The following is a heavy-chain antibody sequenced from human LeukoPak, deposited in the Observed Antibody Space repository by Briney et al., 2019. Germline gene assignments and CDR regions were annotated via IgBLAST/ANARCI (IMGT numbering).Heavy chain of an antibody. CDR3: ARRGTAMVKFDP. CDR2: IYYSGST. CDR1: GGSISSSSYY. Sequence: KSSETLSLTCTVSGGSISSSSYYWGWVRQPPGQGLEWIGSIYYSGSTYYNPSLKSRVTISVDTSKNQFSLKLSSVTAADTAVYYCARRGTAMVKFDPWGQGTLVTVSS. D-gene: IGHD5-18*01. J-gene: IGHJ5*02. V-gene: IGHV4-39*01.